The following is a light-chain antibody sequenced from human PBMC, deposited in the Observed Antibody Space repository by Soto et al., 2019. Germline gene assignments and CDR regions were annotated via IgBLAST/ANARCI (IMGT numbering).Light chain of an antibody. V-gene: IGLV2-23*02. CDR2: DVT. CDR1: NNDVGSYDL. Sequence: QSALTQPACVSGSPGQSITISCTGTNNDVGSYDLVSWYRQSPGEAPKLIIYDVTKRPSGVSDRFSASKSGNTASLTTSGLQAEDEADYYCSSYAGLATYVLFGGGTKVTVL. J-gene: IGLJ2*01. CDR3: SSYAGLATYVL.